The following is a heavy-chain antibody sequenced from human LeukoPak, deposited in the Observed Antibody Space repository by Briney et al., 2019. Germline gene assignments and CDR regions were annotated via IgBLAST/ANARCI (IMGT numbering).Heavy chain of an antibody. J-gene: IGHJ4*02. CDR3: ARENYYDSSGYSPTLDY. CDR2: IYQSGST. D-gene: IGHD3-22*01. CDR1: GGSISSSNW. V-gene: IGHV4-4*02. Sequence: SETLSLTCAVSGGSISSSNWWSWVRQPPGKGLEWIGEIYQSGSTNYNPSLKSRVTISVDKSKNQFSLKLSSVTAADTAVYYCARENYYDSSGYSPTLDYWGQGTLVTVSS.